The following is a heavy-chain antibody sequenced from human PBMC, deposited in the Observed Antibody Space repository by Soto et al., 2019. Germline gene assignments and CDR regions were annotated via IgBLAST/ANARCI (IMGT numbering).Heavy chain of an antibody. D-gene: IGHD2-2*01. J-gene: IGHJ6*02. V-gene: IGHV3-30*18. CDR1: GFTFSSYG. CDR3: AKDIRVVPAAMGYYYYGMDV. Sequence: QVQLVESGGGVVQPGRSLRLSCAASGFTFSSYGMHWVRQAPGNGLEWVAVISYDGSNKYYADSVKGRFTISRDNSKNTLYLQMNSPRAEDTAVYYCAKDIRVVPAAMGYYYYGMDVWGQGTPVTVSS. CDR2: ISYDGSNK.